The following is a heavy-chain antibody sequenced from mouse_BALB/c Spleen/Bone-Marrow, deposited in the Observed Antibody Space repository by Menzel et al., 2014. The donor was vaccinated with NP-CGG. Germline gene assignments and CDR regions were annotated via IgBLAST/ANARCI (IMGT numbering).Heavy chain of an antibody. CDR2: IINKANGYTT. V-gene: IGHV7-3*02. J-gene: IGHJ4*01. CDR3: ARDDYYAMDY. Sequence: DVHLVESGGGLVQPGGSLRLSCATSVFTFTDYYMSWVRQPPGKALDWLGFIINKANGYTTEYSASVKGRFTISRDNSQSILYLQMNALRAEDSATYYCARDDYYAMDYWGQGTSVTVSS. CDR1: VFTFTDYY.